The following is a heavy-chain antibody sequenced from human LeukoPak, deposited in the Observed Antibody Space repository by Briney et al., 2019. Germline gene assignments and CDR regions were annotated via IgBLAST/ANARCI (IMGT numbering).Heavy chain of an antibody. D-gene: IGHD6-13*01. CDR1: GYTFTSYG. Sequence: ASVKVSCKASGYTFTSYGISWVRQAPGQGLEWMGWISAYDGNTNYAQKLQGRVTMTTDTSTSTAYMELRSLRSDDTAVYYCARKGTGSSSPNYYFDYWGQGTLVTVSS. V-gene: IGHV1-18*01. CDR2: ISAYDGNT. J-gene: IGHJ4*02. CDR3: ARKGTGSSSPNYYFDY.